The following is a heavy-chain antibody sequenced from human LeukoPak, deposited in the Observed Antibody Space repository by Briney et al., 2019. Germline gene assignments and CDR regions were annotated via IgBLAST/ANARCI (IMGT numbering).Heavy chain of an antibody. V-gene: IGHV3-49*04. CDR3: TRDSRPNSSSGWFDP. D-gene: IGHD6-6*01. J-gene: IGHJ5*02. Sequence: GGSLRLSCVASGFTFSSRDWMTWVRRAPGKGLEWVGFIRSKAYGGTTEYAASVKGRFTISRDDSKSIAYLQMNSLKTEDTAVYYCTRDSRPNSSSGWFDPWGQGTLVTVSS. CDR1: GFTFSSRD. CDR2: IRSKAYGGTT.